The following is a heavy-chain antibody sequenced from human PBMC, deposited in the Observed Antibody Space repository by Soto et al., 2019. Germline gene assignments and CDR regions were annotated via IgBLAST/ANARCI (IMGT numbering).Heavy chain of an antibody. CDR1: GYTFTNYD. V-gene: IGHV1-8*01. CDR2: MNPTSGNT. D-gene: IGHD2-21*02. J-gene: IGHJ4*02. Sequence: QVQLVQSGAEVKKPGASVKVSCKASGYTFTNYDINWVRQATGQGLEWVGWMNPTSGNTGYVQKLQGRVTMTRNTSTSTAYMELTSLTSDDTAVYYCARTRLCGGDCYSAYYFDFWGQGALVTVSS. CDR3: ARTRLCGGDCYSAYYFDF.